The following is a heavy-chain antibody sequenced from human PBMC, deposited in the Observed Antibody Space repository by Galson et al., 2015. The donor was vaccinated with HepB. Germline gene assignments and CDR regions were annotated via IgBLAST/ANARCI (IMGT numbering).Heavy chain of an antibody. V-gene: IGHV3-30-3*01. Sequence: SLRLSCAASGFTFSSYAMHWVRQAPGKGLEWVAVISYDGSNKYYADSVKGRFTISRDNSKNTLYLQMNSLRAEDTAVYYCARDPNYYGSGSYWYNYYYYYGMDVWGQGTTVTVSS. CDR3: ARDPNYYGSGSYWYNYYYYYGMDV. J-gene: IGHJ6*02. D-gene: IGHD3-10*01. CDR1: GFTFSSYA. CDR2: ISYDGSNK.